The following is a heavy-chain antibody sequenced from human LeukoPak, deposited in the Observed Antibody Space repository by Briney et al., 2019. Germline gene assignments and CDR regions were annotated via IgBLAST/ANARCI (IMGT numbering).Heavy chain of an antibody. D-gene: IGHD6-19*01. V-gene: IGHV3-7*03. CDR2: IKQDGSEK. J-gene: IGHJ4*02. CDR3: ASWPGGWYGEDS. Sequence: PGGSLRLSCVASGFTFRTYWMSWVRQAPGKGLEWVANIKQDGSEKYYLDSVKGRFTISRDNADKSLFLQMDSLRAEDTAVYYCASWPGGWYGEDSWGQGTLVTVSS. CDR1: GFTFRTYW.